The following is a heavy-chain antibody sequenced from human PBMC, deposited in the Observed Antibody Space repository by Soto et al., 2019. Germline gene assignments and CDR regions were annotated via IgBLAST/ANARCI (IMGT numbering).Heavy chain of an antibody. V-gene: IGHV1-69*13. D-gene: IGHD6-13*01. Sequence: GASVKVSCKASGGTFSSYAISWVRQAPGQGLEWMGGIIPIFGTANYAQKFQGRVTITADESTSTAYMELSSLRSEDTAVYYCASYTAAGMLWFDPWGQGTLVTVSS. CDR3: ASYTAAGMLWFDP. CDR2: IIPIFGTA. CDR1: GGTFSSYA. J-gene: IGHJ5*02.